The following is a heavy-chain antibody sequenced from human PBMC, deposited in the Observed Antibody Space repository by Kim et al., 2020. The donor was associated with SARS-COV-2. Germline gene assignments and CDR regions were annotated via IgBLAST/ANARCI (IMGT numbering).Heavy chain of an antibody. Sequence: GGSLRLSCAASGFTFSRYAMSWVRQAPGKGLEWVSAISGSGGSTYYADSVKGRFTISRDNSKNTLYLQMNSLRAEDTAVYYCAKVFSPLYIAVAGTYYYYGMDVWGQGTTVTVSS. CDR2: ISGSGGST. CDR1: GFTFSRYA. D-gene: IGHD6-19*01. V-gene: IGHV3-23*01. CDR3: AKVFSPLYIAVAGTYYYYGMDV. J-gene: IGHJ6*02.